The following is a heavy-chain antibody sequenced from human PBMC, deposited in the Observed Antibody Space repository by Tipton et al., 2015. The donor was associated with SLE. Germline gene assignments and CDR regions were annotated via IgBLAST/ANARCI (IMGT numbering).Heavy chain of an antibody. Sequence: SLRLSCAASRFTFSDYWMSWVRQAPGKGLEWVANIKQDGSEKYYVDSVKGRFTISRDNAKNSLYLQMNSLRAEDTAVYYCAREGPGGGSSPGYWGQGTLVTVSS. CDR2: IKQDGSEK. CDR3: AREGPGGGSSPGY. D-gene: IGHD6-13*01. V-gene: IGHV3-7*01. J-gene: IGHJ4*02. CDR1: RFTFSDYW.